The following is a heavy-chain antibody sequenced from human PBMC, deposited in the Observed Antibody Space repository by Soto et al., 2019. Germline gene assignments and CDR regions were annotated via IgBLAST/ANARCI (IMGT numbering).Heavy chain of an antibody. D-gene: IGHD6-19*01. Sequence: AESRKLSCQGSGYSFSSYWIGWVRQMPGKGLEWMAFIDPHSNTRYSPSFEGQITISADKSISTAYLQWSSLKASDTAIYYCARRTYTSGWRHYFDYWGQGTLVTVSS. J-gene: IGHJ4*02. CDR2: IDPHSNT. CDR1: GYSFSSYW. V-gene: IGHV5-51*01. CDR3: ARRTYTSGWRHYFDY.